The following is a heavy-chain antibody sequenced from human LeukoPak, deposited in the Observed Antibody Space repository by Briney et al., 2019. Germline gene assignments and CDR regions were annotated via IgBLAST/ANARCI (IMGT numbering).Heavy chain of an antibody. J-gene: IGHJ4*02. CDR3: AKREDSSDWYAGDY. CDR1: GFTFSSCA. V-gene: IGHV3-23*01. Sequence: TGGSLRLSCAASGFTFSSCAMSWVRQAPGKGLEWVSAISGSGGSTYYADSVKGRFTISRDNSKNTLYLQMNSLRAEDTALYYCAKREDSSDWYAGDYWGQGTLVTVSS. CDR2: ISGSGGST. D-gene: IGHD6-19*01.